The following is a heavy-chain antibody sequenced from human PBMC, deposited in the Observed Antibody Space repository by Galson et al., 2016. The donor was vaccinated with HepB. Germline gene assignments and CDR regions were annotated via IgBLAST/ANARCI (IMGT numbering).Heavy chain of an antibody. D-gene: IGHD3-10*01. J-gene: IGHJ4*02. Sequence: SLRLSCAASGFTFSSYWMTWIRQAPGKGLEWVANIKEDGGVKYYVDSMKGRFIISRDNAKNALYLQLNSLRAEDTAVYYCARDVNYGIFDRWGQGTLVTVSS. V-gene: IGHV3-7*01. CDR3: ARDVNYGIFDR. CDR2: IKEDGGVK. CDR1: GFTFSSYW.